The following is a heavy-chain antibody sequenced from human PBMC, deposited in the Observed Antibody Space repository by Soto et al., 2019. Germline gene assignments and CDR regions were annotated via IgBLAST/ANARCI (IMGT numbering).Heavy chain of an antibody. Sequence: QIQLMQSGAEVKKPGASVKVSCKASGYTFTSYGIHWVRQAPGQRLEWTGWINAGNGNTKYSEKFQGRVTITRDTAASTAYLELSSLRSEDTAVYYCARGPNDRSAYYHHYYYGMDVWGQGTTVTVSS. V-gene: IGHV1-3*01. J-gene: IGHJ6*02. CDR3: ARGPNDRSAYYHHYYYGMDV. CDR1: GYTFTSYG. CDR2: INAGNGNT. D-gene: IGHD3-22*01.